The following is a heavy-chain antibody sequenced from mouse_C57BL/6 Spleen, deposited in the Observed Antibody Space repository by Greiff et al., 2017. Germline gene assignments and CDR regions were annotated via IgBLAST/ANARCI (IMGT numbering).Heavy chain of an antibody. Sequence: EVQRVESGPGLVKPSQSLSLTCSVTGYSITSGYYWNWIRQFPGNKLEWMGYISYDGSNNYNPSLKNRISITRDTSKNQFFLKLNSVTTEDTATYYCARLLRRDYAMDYWGQGTSVTVSS. CDR3: ARLLRRDYAMDY. D-gene: IGHD1-1*01. J-gene: IGHJ4*01. CDR1: GYSITSGYY. CDR2: ISYDGSN. V-gene: IGHV3-6*01.